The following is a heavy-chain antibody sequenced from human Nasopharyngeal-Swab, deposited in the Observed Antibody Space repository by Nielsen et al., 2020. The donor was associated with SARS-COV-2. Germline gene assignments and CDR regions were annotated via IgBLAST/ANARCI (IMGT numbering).Heavy chain of an antibody. V-gene: IGHV3-30-3*01. D-gene: IGHD6-13*01. CDR3: EREPNPGIAAAGTHDY. J-gene: IGHJ4*02. Sequence: GGSLRLSCEASGFTFSSYAMHWVRQAPGKGLEWVAVISYDGSNKYYADSVKGRFTISRDNSKNTLYLQMNSLRAEDTAVYYCEREPNPGIAAAGTHDYWGQGTLVTVSS. CDR1: GFTFSSYA. CDR2: ISYDGSNK.